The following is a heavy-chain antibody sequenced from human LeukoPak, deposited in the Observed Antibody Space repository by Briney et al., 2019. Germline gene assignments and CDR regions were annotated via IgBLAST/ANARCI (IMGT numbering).Heavy chain of an antibody. CDR1: GGSISSYY. D-gene: IGHD5-18*01. Sequence: PSETLSLTCTVSGGSISSYYWSWIRQPPGKGLEWIGYIYYSGSTNYNPSLKSRVTISVDTSKNQFSLKLSSVTAADTAVYYCARVAGIQLWLGYWGQGTLVTVSS. CDR2: IYYSGST. V-gene: IGHV4-59*01. J-gene: IGHJ4*02. CDR3: ARVAGIQLWLGY.